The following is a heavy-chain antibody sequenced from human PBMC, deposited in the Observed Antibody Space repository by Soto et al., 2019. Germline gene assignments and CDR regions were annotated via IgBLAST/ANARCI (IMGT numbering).Heavy chain of an antibody. V-gene: IGHV1-69*01. J-gene: IGHJ4*02. D-gene: IGHD3-22*01. CDR2: IIPIVGTA. CDR3: ARGGSGYVWFNEF. CDR1: GGIFSSYA. Sequence: QEQLVQSGAEVKKPGSSVKVSCKASGGIFSSYAISWVRQAPGQGLEWLGGIIPIVGTANSAQKFQGRVTITADESTNTAYMDLSSLKSEDTGIYYCARGGSGYVWFNEFWGQGTLVTVSS.